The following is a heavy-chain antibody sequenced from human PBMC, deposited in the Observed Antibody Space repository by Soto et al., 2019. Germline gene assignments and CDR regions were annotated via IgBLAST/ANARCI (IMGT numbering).Heavy chain of an antibody. V-gene: IGHV5-51*01. CDR1: GYSFTSYW. Sequence: GESLKISCKGSGYSFTSYWIGWVRQMPGKGLEWMGIIYPGDSDTRYSPSFQGQVTISADKSISTAYLQWSSLKASDTAMYYCSRRPSPGVNSYYGMDVWGQGTTVTVSS. D-gene: IGHD3-10*01. CDR3: SRRPSPGVNSYYGMDV. CDR2: IYPGDSDT. J-gene: IGHJ6*02.